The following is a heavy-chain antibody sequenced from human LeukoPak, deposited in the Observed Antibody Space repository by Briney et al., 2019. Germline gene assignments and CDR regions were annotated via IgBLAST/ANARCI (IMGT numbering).Heavy chain of an antibody. CDR1: GGTLSSYA. CDR2: IIPIFGTA. Sequence: SVKVSCKASGGTLSSYAISWVRQAPGQGLEWMGRIIPIFGTANYAQKFQGRVTITTDESTSTAYMELSSLRSEDTAVYYCARDTQDSSGWYVSAEYFQHWGQGTLVTVSS. D-gene: IGHD6-19*01. J-gene: IGHJ1*01. V-gene: IGHV1-69*05. CDR3: ARDTQDSSGWYVSAEYFQH.